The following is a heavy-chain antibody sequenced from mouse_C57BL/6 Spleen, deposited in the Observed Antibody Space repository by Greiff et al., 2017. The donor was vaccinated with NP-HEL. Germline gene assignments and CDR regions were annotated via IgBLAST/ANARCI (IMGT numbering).Heavy chain of an antibody. CDR2: IWSDGST. D-gene: IGHD2-5*01. V-gene: IGHV2-6-1*01. CDR1: GFSLTSYG. CDR3: ARHEDSNPAWFAY. Sequence: VKVVESGPGLVAPSQSLSITCTVSGFSLTSYGVHWVRQPPGKGLEWLVVIWSDGSTTYNSALKSRLSISKDNSKSQVFLKMNSLQTDDTAMYYCARHEDSNPAWFAYWGQGTLVTVSA. J-gene: IGHJ3*01.